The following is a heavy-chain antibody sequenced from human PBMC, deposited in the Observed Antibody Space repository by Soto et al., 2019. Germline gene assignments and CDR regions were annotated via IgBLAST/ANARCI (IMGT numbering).Heavy chain of an antibody. V-gene: IGHV4-31*03. CDR1: GGSISSGGYY. J-gene: IGHJ4*02. D-gene: IGHD1-26*01. CDR2: IYYSGST. Sequence: QVQLQESGPGLVKPSQTLSLTCTVSGGSISSGGYYWSWIRQHPGTGLECIGYIYYSGSTYYKPSLKSRVTISVDTSKIQFSLKLSSVTAADTAVYYCAREGGIVGATAADYWGQGNLVTVSS. CDR3: AREGGIVGATAADY.